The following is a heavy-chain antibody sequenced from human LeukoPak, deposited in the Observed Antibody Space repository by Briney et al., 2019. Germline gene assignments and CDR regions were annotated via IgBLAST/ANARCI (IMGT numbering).Heavy chain of an antibody. J-gene: IGHJ4*02. Sequence: SETLSLTCTVSGGSISSYYWSWIRQPPGKGLEWIGYIYTSGSTNYNPSLKSRVTISVDTSKNQFSLKLSSVTAADTAVYYCARHGSLGLRVIFGVVVGRDYFDYWGQGTLVTVSS. V-gene: IGHV4-4*09. CDR1: GGSISSYY. CDR3: ARHGSLGLRVIFGVVVGRDYFDY. D-gene: IGHD3-3*01. CDR2: IYTSGST.